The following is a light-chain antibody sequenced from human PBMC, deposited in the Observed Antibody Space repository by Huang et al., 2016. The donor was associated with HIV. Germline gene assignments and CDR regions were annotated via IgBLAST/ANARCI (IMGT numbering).Light chain of an antibody. CDR3: QQYWSTPPAT. J-gene: IGKJ1*01. Sequence: DIQMTQSPSSLPASVGDSVTITCRASQGISNSLAWAQQKPGKAPKLLLYAASKLESVVPSRFSGSASGTDYTLTISSLQPEDFATYYCQQYWSTPPATFGQGTKVEIK. CDR1: QGISNS. V-gene: IGKV1-NL1*01. CDR2: AAS.